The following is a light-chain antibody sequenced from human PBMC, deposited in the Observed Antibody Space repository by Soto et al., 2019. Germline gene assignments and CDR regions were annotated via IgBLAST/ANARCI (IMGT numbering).Light chain of an antibody. Sequence: QSVLTQPASVSGSPGQSITISCTGTSGDVGVYKFVSWYQQHPGKAPKLIIYEVSNRPSGVSSRFSGSMSGNTASVTISGLQAEDEADYYCGSYTGTIYVFGTGTKLTVL. CDR2: EVS. CDR1: SGDVGVYKF. J-gene: IGLJ1*01. V-gene: IGLV2-14*01. CDR3: GSYTGTIYV.